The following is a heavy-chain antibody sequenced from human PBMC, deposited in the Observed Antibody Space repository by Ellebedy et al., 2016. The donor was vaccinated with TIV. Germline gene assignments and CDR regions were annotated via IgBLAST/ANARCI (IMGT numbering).Heavy chain of an antibody. V-gene: IGHV3-64*04. CDR3: ARDLVLDDYYYYGMDV. D-gene: IGHD2-8*02. Sequence: GGSLRLSCSASGFTFSNYAMHWVRQAPGKGLEYVSAISGNGGSTYYADSVRGRFTISRDNSKNTLYLKMNSLRAEDTAVYYCARDLVLDDYYYYGMDVWGQGTTVTVSS. CDR2: ISGNGGST. CDR1: GFTFSNYA. J-gene: IGHJ6*02.